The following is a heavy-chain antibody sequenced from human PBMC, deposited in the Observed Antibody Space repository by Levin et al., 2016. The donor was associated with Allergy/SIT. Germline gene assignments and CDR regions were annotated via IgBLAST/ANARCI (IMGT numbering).Heavy chain of an antibody. CDR2: VNHDEYEK. CDR1: GFSFRGFW. Sequence: GESLKISCAASGFSFRGFWMGWVRQAPGKGLEWVANVNHDEYEKYYVGSVKGRFTISRDNAKSSLFLQMNSLRAEDTALYYCARVKSLRQRPHAFDVWGQGTMVIVSS. CDR3: ARVKSLRQRPHAFDV. J-gene: IGHJ3*01. V-gene: IGHV3-7*03. D-gene: IGHD3-10*01.